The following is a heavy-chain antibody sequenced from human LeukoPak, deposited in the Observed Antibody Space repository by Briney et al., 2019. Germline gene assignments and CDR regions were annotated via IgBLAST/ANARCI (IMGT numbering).Heavy chain of an antibody. J-gene: IGHJ5*02. Sequence: GGSLRLSCAASGFTFSSYAMSWVRQAPGKGLEWVSGISGRDSTTYYADSVKGRFTVSRENSKNTLYLQMNSLRAEDTAVYYCATSGGSYWSWGQGTLVTVSS. CDR1: GFTFSSYA. CDR2: ISGRDSTT. V-gene: IGHV3-23*01. D-gene: IGHD1-26*01. CDR3: ATSGGSYWS.